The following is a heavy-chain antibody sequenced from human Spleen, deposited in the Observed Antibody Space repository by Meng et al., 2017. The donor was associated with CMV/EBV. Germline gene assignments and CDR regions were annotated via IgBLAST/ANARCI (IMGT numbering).Heavy chain of an antibody. CDR1: GGSFSGTY. D-gene: IGHD6-13*01. CDR3: ARVPTWGIAAAGPYY. CDR2: INHSGST. Sequence: VCGGSFSGTYWSWIRQPPGKGLEWIGEINHSGSTNYNPSLKSRVTISVDTSKNQFSLKLSSVTAADTAVYYCARVPTWGIAAAGPYYWGQGTLVTVSS. V-gene: IGHV4-34*01. J-gene: IGHJ4*02.